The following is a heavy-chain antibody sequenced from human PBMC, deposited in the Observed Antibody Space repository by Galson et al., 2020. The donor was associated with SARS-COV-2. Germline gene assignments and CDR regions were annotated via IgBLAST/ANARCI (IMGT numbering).Heavy chain of an antibody. J-gene: IGHJ6*02. CDR2: IKEDGSEK. CDR1: GFSFSSYW. D-gene: IGHD6-6*01. V-gene: IGHV3-7*01. Sequence: GGSLRLSCAASGFSFSSYWMSWVHQAPGKGLECVANIKEDGSEKNYVDSVKGRLIISRDNAKNSVYLQMNSLRVEDTAVYYCATTARILEVWGQGTTVTVSS. CDR3: ATTARILEV.